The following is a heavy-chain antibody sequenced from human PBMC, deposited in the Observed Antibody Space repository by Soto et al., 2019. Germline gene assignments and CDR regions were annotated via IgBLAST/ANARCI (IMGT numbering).Heavy chain of an antibody. CDR1: GGSISSSSYY. J-gene: IGHJ4*02. Sequence: QLQLQESGPGLVKPSETLSLTCTVSGGSISSSSYYWGWIRQPPGKGLEWIGSIYYSGSTYYNPSLKGRVTTSVDTSKSEFSLKLSSVTAADTAVYYCASLKMPEDIVVVPAAIGFFDYWGQGSLVTFSS. V-gene: IGHV4-39*01. CDR2: IYYSGST. D-gene: IGHD2-2*01. CDR3: ASLKMPEDIVVVPAAIGFFDY.